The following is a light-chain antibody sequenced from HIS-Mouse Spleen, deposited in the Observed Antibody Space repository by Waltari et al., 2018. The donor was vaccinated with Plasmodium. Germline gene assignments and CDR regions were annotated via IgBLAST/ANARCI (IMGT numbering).Light chain of an antibody. CDR2: GAS. CDR1: QSVSSN. CDR3: QQYNNWPFT. J-gene: IGKJ3*01. Sequence: EIVMTQSPATLSVSPGERATLSCRASQSVSSNLAWYQQKPGQAPRLLIYGASTRATGNPARFSGSGSVTEFTLTISSLQSEDFAVYYCQQYNNWPFTFGPGTKVDIK. V-gene: IGKV3-15*01.